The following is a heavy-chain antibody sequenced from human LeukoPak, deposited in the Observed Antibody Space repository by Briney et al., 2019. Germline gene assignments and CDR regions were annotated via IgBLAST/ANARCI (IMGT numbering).Heavy chain of an antibody. Sequence: GGSLRLSCAASGFMFSSNWMSWVRLAPGKGLEWVANIKEDGTETYYVDSVKGRFTISRDNAKNSLYLQMNSLRVEDTAVYYCAKEGRSLQTYWGQGTPVTVSS. D-gene: IGHD5-24*01. CDR2: IKEDGTET. V-gene: IGHV3-7*03. CDR3: AKEGRSLQTY. CDR1: GFMFSSNW. J-gene: IGHJ4*02.